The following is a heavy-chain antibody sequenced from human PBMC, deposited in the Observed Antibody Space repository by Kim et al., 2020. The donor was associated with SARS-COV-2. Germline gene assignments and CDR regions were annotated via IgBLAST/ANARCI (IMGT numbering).Heavy chain of an antibody. Sequence: SETLSLTCAVYGGSFSGYYWSWIRQPPGKGLEWIGEINHSGSTNYNPSLKSRVTISVDTSKNQFSLKLSSVTAADTAVYYCARGPGTYYDILTGYYRMARAPRGFDYWGQGTLVTVSS. J-gene: IGHJ4*02. D-gene: IGHD3-9*01. CDR1: GGSFSGYY. CDR2: INHSGST. CDR3: ARGPGTYYDILTGYYRMARAPRGFDY. V-gene: IGHV4-34*01.